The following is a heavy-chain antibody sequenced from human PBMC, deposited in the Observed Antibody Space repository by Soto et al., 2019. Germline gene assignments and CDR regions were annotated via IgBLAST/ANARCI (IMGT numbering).Heavy chain of an antibody. CDR2: ISSSSSYI. V-gene: IGHV3-21*01. CDR3: AREVVVVAATSWFDP. Sequence: GGSLRLSCAASGFTFSSYSMNWVRQAPGKGLEWVSSISSSSSYIYYADSVKGRFTISRDNAKNSLYLQMNSLRAEDTAVYYCAREVVVVAATSWFDPWGQGTLVT. J-gene: IGHJ5*02. CDR1: GFTFSSYS. D-gene: IGHD2-15*01.